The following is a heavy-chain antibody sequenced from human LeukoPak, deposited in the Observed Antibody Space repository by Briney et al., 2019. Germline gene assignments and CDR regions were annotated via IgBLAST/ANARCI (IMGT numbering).Heavy chain of an antibody. Sequence: PSETLSLTCSVSGGSISPNYWGWIWQPPGKGLEWIGYVSYSGSTNYNPSLKSRVTISVDTSKNQFSLKLSSVTAADTAVYYCARRGSSWYEYFDYWGQGTLVTVSS. CDR3: ARRGSSWYEYFDY. D-gene: IGHD6-13*01. CDR2: VSYSGST. J-gene: IGHJ4*02. CDR1: GGSISPNY. V-gene: IGHV4-59*08.